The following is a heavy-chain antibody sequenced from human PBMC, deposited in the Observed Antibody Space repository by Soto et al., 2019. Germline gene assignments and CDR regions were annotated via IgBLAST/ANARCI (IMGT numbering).Heavy chain of an antibody. V-gene: IGHV1-46*01. CDR3: ARALYYYDSSAPFDI. CDR2: INPSGGST. Sequence: ASMKVSCKASGYTFTSYYMHWVRQAPGQGLEWMGIINPSGGSTSYAQKFQGRVTMTRDTSTSTVYMELSSLRSEDTAVYYCARALYYYDSSAPFDIWGQGTMVTVSS. J-gene: IGHJ3*02. D-gene: IGHD3-22*01. CDR1: GYTFTSYY.